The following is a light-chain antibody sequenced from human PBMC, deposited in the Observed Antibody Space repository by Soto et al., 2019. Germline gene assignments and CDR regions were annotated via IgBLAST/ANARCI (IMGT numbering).Light chain of an antibody. V-gene: IGLV1-40*01. J-gene: IGLJ1*01. CDR3: QSYDSSLSGYV. CDR1: SSNIGAGYE. Sequence: QSVLTPPPSVSEAPGPRVTISCTGSSSNIGAGYEAHWYQQVPGTAPKLLIYENNNRPSGVPDRFSGSKSGTAASLAITWLQAEDEAEYYCQSYDSSLSGYVFGTGTKLTVL. CDR2: ENN.